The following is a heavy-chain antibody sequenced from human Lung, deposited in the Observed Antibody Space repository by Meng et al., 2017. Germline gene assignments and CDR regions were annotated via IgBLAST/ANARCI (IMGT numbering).Heavy chain of an antibody. D-gene: IGHD4-11*01. Sequence: VPPQRGGAGLFKPSETLSLTCVVSGGSFSDYYWSWIRHPPGKGLEWIGEINHSGSTNYNPSLESRATISVDTSQNNLSLKLSSVTAADSAVYYCARGPTTMAHDFDYWGQGTLVTVSS. CDR3: ARGPTTMAHDFDY. V-gene: IGHV4-34*01. CDR1: GGSFSDYY. CDR2: INHSGST. J-gene: IGHJ4*02.